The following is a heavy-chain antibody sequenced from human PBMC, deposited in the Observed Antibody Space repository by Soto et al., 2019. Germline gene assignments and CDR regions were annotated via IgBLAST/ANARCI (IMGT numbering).Heavy chain of an antibody. V-gene: IGHV4-31*03. CDR2: IHYSGST. Sequence: SETLSLTCTVSGGSISSGGYYWSWIRQHPGKGLEWIGYIHYSGSTYYNPSLKSRVTISVDTSKNQFSLKLSSVTAADTAVYYCARDHVFYYGSGSYYNAGFDYWGQGTLVTVSS. D-gene: IGHD3-10*01. CDR1: GGSISSGGYY. CDR3: ARDHVFYYGSGSYYNAGFDY. J-gene: IGHJ4*02.